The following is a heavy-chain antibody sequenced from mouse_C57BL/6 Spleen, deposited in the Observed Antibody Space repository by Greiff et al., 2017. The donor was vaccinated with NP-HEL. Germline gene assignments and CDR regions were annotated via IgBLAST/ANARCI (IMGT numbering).Heavy chain of an antibody. J-gene: IGHJ1*03. V-gene: IGHV1-64*01. CDR3: AREDGNYVGWYFDV. D-gene: IGHD2-1*01. CDR1: GYTFTSYW. CDR2: IHPNSGST. Sequence: QVQLQQPGAELVKPGASVKLSCKASGYTFTSYWMHWVKQRPGQGLEWIGMIHPNSGSTNYNEKFKSKATLTVDKSSSTAYMQLSSLTSEDSAVYYCAREDGNYVGWYFDVWGTGTTVTVSS.